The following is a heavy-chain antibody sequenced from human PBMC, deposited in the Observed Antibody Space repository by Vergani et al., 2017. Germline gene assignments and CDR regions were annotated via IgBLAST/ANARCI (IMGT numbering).Heavy chain of an antibody. Sequence: QVQLVQSGAEVKKPGASVKVSCKASGYTFTSYAMHWVRQAPGQRLEWMGWINAGNGNTKYSQKFQGRVTITRDTSASTAYMELSSLRSEDTAVYYCARHVSAVAGTGYMDVWGKGTTVTVSS. D-gene: IGHD6-19*01. J-gene: IGHJ6*03. CDR3: ARHVSAVAGTGYMDV. CDR1: GYTFTSYA. CDR2: INAGNGNT. V-gene: IGHV1-3*01.